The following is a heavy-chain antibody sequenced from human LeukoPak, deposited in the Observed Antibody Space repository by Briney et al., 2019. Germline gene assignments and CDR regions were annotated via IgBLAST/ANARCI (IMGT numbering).Heavy chain of an antibody. Sequence: SETLSLTCTVSGGSISSYYWSWIRQPPGKGLEWIGYIYYTGNTNYNPSLKSRVTISVDTSKNQFSLKLSSVTAADTAVYYCARGRDGYDYWGQGTLVTVSS. CDR3: ARGRDGYDY. D-gene: IGHD5-24*01. J-gene: IGHJ4*02. CDR1: GGSISSYY. V-gene: IGHV4-59*01. CDR2: IYYTGNT.